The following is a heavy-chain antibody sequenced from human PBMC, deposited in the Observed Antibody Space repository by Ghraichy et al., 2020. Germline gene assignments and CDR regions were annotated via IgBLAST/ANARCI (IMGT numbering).Heavy chain of an antibody. J-gene: IGHJ4*02. D-gene: IGHD1-26*01. CDR1: GYTFTNYY. V-gene: IGHV1-46*01. CDR2: INPSGGST. CDR3: ARGPPSGSYDN. Sequence: ASVKVSCKASGYTFTNYYMHWVRQAPGQGLEWMGIINPSGGSTSYAQKFQGRVTMTRDTSTSTVYMELRSLRSDDTAVYYCARGPPSGSYDNWGQGTLVTVSS.